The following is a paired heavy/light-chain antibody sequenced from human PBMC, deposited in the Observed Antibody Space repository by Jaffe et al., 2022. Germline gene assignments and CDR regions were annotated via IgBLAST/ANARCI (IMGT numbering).Heavy chain of an antibody. CDR1: GFTFSTYD. D-gene: IGHD6-19*01. Sequence: QVQLVESGGGVVQRGGSLRLSCAASGFTFSTYDMHWVRQAPGKGLEWVAFIRFDGTIKNYPDSVKGRFTISRDNSKNTLYLQMSSLRAEDTAVYYCSYTTGWYYFDYWGQGTLVTVSS. CDR2: IRFDGTIK. J-gene: IGHJ4*02. V-gene: IGHV3-30*02. CDR3: SYTTGWYYFDY.
Light chain of an antibody. CDR3: SSYTSSSTSV. CDR2: EVN. J-gene: IGLJ2*01. CDR1: SSDVGGYNY. V-gene: IGLV2-14*01. Sequence: QSALTQPASVSGSPGQSITISCTGTSSDVGGYNYVSWYQQHPGKAPKLMIFEVNNRPSGVSNRFSGSKSGNTASLTISGLQAEDEANYYCSSYTSSSTSVFGGGTKLTVL.